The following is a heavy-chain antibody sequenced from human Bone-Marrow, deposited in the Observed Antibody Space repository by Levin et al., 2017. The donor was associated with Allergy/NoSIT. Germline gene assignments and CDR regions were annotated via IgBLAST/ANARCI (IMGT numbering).Heavy chain of an antibody. CDR1: GFTFSNAW. Sequence: PGGSLRLSCAASGFTFSNAWMSWVRQAPGKGLESVGLIKSKTSGGTADYSAPVKGRFTISRDDSKNTLYLQMNSLETEDTAVYYCTTGYSGAFHDGYWGQGTLVTVSS. V-gene: IGHV3-15*01. D-gene: IGHD5-12*01. CDR3: TTGYSGAFHDGY. CDR2: IKSKTSGGTA. J-gene: IGHJ4*02.